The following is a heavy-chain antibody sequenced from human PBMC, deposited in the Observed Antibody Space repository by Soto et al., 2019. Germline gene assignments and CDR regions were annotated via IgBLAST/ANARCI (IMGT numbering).Heavy chain of an antibody. J-gene: IGHJ6*02. Sequence: GESLKISCKGSGYSFTSYWIGWVRQMPGKGLEWMGIIYPGDSDTRYSPSFQGQVTISADKSISTAYLQWSSLKASDTAMYYCARPDVEYSSSSDYYYYYGMDVWGQGTTVTVSS. V-gene: IGHV5-51*01. CDR1: GYSFTSYW. CDR2: IYPGDSDT. D-gene: IGHD6-6*01. CDR3: ARPDVEYSSSSDYYYYYGMDV.